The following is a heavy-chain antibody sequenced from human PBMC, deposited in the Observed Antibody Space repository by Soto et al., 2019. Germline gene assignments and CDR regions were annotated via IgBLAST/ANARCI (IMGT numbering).Heavy chain of an antibody. CDR3: ARGAYSSSWYYFDY. J-gene: IGHJ4*02. CDR1: GGSISSYY. Sequence: QVQLQESGPGLVKPSETLSLTCTVSGGSISSYYWSWIRQPPGKGLEGIGYIYYSGSTNYNPSLKSRVTISVDTSKNQFSLKLSSVTAADTAVYYCARGAYSSSWYYFDYWGQGTLVTVSS. CDR2: IYYSGST. D-gene: IGHD6-13*01. V-gene: IGHV4-59*08.